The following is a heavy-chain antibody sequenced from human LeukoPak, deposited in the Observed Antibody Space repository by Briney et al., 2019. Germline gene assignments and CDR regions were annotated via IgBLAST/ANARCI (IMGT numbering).Heavy chain of an antibody. D-gene: IGHD2-21*01. V-gene: IGHV3-21*01. CDR2: ISSSSSYI. J-gene: IGHJ4*02. Sequence: PGGSLRLSCAASGFTFSSYSMNWVRQAPGKGLEWVSSISSSSSYIYYADSVKGRFTISRDNAKNSLYLQMNSLRAEDTAVYYCASDDVEALYYFDYWGQGTLVTVSS. CDR3: ASDDVEALYYFDY. CDR1: GFTFSSYS.